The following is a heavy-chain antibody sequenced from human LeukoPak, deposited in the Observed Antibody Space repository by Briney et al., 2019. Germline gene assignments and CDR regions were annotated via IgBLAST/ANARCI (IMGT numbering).Heavy chain of an antibody. D-gene: IGHD3-16*01. V-gene: IGHV3-7*05. CDR1: VFTFSNYL. J-gene: IGHJ4*02. CDR2: IKQDGSEK. Sequence: PVGSLRVSCAAPVFTFSNYLMTSVRQGPGKGLWWVVKIKQDGSEKYYADSVKGRFTLSRDNARNSLYLKMNSMRAEDTAVYYCVRVRGDCSFDYWGQGTLVTVSS. CDR3: VRVRGDCSFDY.